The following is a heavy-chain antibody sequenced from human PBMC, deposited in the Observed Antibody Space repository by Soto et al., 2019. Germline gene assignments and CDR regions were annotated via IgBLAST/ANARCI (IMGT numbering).Heavy chain of an antibody. CDR2: TYYESKWNN. Sequence: SPTVSVTGVISVPSVSGNSAGWNSIRRAPSRGLEWLGRTYYESKWNNDYALSVKSRIAINPDTSKNQFSLHLYSVTPEDTAVYYCTGINWFRGMDVWGQGTPVTGSS. CDR3: TGINWFRGMDV. D-gene: IGHD3-10*01. CDR1: VPSVSGNSAG. V-gene: IGHV6-1*01. J-gene: IGHJ6*02.